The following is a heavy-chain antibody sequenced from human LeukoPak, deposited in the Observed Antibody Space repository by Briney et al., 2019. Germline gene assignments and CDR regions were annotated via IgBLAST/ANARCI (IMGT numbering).Heavy chain of an antibody. CDR2: INHSGST. CDR3: ARGSYDFWSGYPIPNFDY. J-gene: IGHJ4*02. Sequence: PSETLSLTCAVYGGSFSGYYWSWIRQPPGKGLEWIGEINHSGSTNYNPSLKSRVTISVDTSKNQFSLKLSSVTAADTAVYYCARGSYDFWSGYPIPNFDYWGQGTLVTVPS. D-gene: IGHD3-3*01. CDR1: GGSFSGYY. V-gene: IGHV4-34*01.